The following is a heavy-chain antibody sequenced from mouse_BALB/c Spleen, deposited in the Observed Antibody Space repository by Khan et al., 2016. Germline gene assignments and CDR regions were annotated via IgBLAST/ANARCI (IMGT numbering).Heavy chain of an antibody. CDR1: GYAFTSYN. D-gene: IGHD2-1*01. V-gene: IGHV1S135*01. CDR3: ASDLLWYAMDY. J-gene: IGHJ4*01. Sequence: VQLKQSGPELVKPGASVKVSCKASGYAFTSYNMYWVKQSHGKSLEWIGYIDPYNGGTNYNQKFKGKATLTVDKSSSTAYMHLNSLTSEDSAVYYRASDLLWYAMDYWGQGTSVTVSS. CDR2: IDPYNGGT.